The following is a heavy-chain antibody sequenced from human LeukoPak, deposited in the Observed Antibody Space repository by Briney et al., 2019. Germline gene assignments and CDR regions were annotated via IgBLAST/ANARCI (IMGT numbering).Heavy chain of an antibody. D-gene: IGHD3-22*01. V-gene: IGHV4-31*01. Sequence: SETLSLTCTVSGGSISSGGYYWGWLRQHPGTGLEWIGYIYYSGSTYYNPSLKSPVTISVDTSKNQFSLKLSSVTAADTAVYYCARTVYPYYYESSGYYFFDYWGQGTLFTVSS. CDR1: GGSISSGGYY. CDR3: ARTVYPYYYESSGYYFFDY. CDR2: IYYSGST. J-gene: IGHJ4*02.